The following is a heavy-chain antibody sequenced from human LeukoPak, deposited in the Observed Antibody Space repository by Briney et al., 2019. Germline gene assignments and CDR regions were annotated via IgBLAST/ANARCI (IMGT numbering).Heavy chain of an antibody. CDR1: GYTFSNYG. D-gene: IGHD1-1*01. CDR2: ITPYNGNT. Sequence: ASVKVSCKASGYTFSNYGFSWVRQAPGQGLEWMGWITPYNGNTNYAQKFQGRLTMTTDTSTTTAYMELANLSSDDAAVYYCARGPSPQLGDTWYYFDYWGQGTLVTVSS. CDR3: ARGPSPQLGDTWYYFDY. V-gene: IGHV1-18*01. J-gene: IGHJ4*02.